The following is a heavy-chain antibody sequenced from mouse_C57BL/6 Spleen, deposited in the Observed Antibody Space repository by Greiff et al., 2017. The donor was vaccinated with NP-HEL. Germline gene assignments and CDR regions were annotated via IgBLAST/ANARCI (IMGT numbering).Heavy chain of an antibody. V-gene: IGHV1-55*01. CDR3: ARGGQRRLLFAD. CDR1: GYTFTSYW. J-gene: IGHJ3*01. D-gene: IGHD3-2*02. CDR2: IYPGSGST. Sequence: QVQLQQPGAELVKPGASVKMSCKASGYTFTSYWITWVKQRPGQGLEWIGDIYPGSGSTNYNEKFKSKATLTVDTSSSTAYMQLSSLTSEDSAVYYCARGGQRRLLFADWGQGTLVTVSA.